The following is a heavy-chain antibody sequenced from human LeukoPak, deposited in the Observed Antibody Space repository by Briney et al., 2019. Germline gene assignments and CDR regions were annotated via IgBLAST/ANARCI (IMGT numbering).Heavy chain of an antibody. CDR3: ARTYCTNGVCFNWFDP. Sequence: ASVKVSCKASAYTFTGYYMHWVRQAPGQGLEWMGWINPNSGGTNYAQKFQGRVTMTRDTSISTAYMELSRLRSDDTAVYYCARTYCTNGVCFNWFDPWGQGTLVTVSS. CDR1: AYTFTGYY. CDR2: INPNSGGT. J-gene: IGHJ5*02. V-gene: IGHV1-2*02. D-gene: IGHD2-8*01.